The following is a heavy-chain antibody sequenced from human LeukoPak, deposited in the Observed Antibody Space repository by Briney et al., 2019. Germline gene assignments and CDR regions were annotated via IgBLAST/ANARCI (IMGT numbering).Heavy chain of an antibody. Sequence: GGSLRLSCAASGFTFSDYWMSWVRQAPGKGLEWVANIKQDGGEKYYVDSVKGRFTISRDNAKNSLYLLMNSVRAEDTAVYYCATDRGWRTSGYYLYYFEYWGQGTLVTYSS. CDR1: GFTFSDYW. J-gene: IGHJ4*02. D-gene: IGHD3-3*01. V-gene: IGHV3-7*01. CDR3: ATDRGWRTSGYYLYYFEY. CDR2: IKQDGGEK.